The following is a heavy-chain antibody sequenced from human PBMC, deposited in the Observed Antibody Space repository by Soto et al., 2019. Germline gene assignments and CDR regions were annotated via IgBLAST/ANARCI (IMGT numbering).Heavy chain of an antibody. CDR3: ASRDGRSGHTSAGSAFAN. D-gene: IGHD2-15*01. Sequence: QVQLQESGPGLVKPSETLSLTCSVSGGSISSYYWSWIRQPPGKGLEWIAYIYYSGTSYNPSLKSRGSRSHEPTNSRSALKLSSVDAAATAVSYRASRDGRSGHTSAGSAFANWGQGTMVPVSS. J-gene: IGHJ3*02. CDR2: IYYSGT. CDR1: GGSISSYY. V-gene: IGHV4-59*01.